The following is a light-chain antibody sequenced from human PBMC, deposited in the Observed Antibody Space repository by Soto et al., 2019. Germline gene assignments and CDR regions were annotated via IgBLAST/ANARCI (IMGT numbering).Light chain of an antibody. Sequence: QSALTQPPSASGSPGQSVTISCTGTSSDVGGYNYVSWYQHHPGKAPKLMIYEVSKRPSGVPDRFSGSKSGNTASLTVSGLQAEDEAEYYCSSYTNINTRACVFGTGTKVTVL. CDR3: SSYTNINTRACV. J-gene: IGLJ1*01. CDR2: EVS. V-gene: IGLV2-8*01. CDR1: SSDVGGYNY.